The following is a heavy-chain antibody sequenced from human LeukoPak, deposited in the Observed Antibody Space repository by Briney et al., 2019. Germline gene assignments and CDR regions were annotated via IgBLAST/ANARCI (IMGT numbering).Heavy chain of an antibody. CDR2: IISDGSST. J-gene: IGHJ6*02. CDR3: ARDLCTNGVCGGMDV. V-gene: IGHV3-74*01. CDR1: GFTLSSYW. D-gene: IGHD2-8*01. Sequence: GGSLRLSCAASGFTLSSYWMHWVRQAPGKGLVWVSRIISDGSSTTYADSVRGRFTISRDNAKNTVYLQMSSLRDEDTAVYYCARDLCTNGVCGGMDVWGQRTTVTVSS.